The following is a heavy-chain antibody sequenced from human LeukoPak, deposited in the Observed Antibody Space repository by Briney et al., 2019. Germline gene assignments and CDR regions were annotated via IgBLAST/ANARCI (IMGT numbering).Heavy chain of an antibody. J-gene: IGHJ5*02. D-gene: IGHD3/OR15-3a*01. V-gene: IGHV1-46*01. CDR2: INPSSGRT. CDR1: GYTFTSYY. CDR3: ARGGLPPRSWFDP. Sequence: ASVKVSCKASGYTFTSYYMNWVRQAPGQGLEWMGIINPSSGRTTYAQKFQGRVTMTRDTSTSTVYMELTSLRSEDTAVFYCARGGLPPRSWFDPWGQGTLVTVSS.